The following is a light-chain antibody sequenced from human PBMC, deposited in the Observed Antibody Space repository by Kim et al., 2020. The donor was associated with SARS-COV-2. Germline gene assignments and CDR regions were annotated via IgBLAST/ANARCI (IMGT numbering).Light chain of an antibody. CDR1: SSNIGNNY. CDR3: GTWDSSLSAGV. J-gene: IGLJ3*02. CDR2: DNN. V-gene: IGLV1-51*01. Sequence: QSVLTQPPSVSAAPGQKVTISCSGSSSNIGNNYVSWYQQHPGTAPKLLIYDNNKRPSGIPDRFSGSKSGTSATLGITGLQTGDEADYYCGTWDSSLSAGVFGGGTQVTVL.